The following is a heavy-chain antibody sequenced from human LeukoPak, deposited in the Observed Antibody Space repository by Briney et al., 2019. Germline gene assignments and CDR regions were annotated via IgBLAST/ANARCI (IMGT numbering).Heavy chain of an antibody. CDR1: GYSFTSYW. Sequence: GESLKISCKGSGYSFTSYWIGWVRQMPGKGLEWMGIIYPGDSDTRYSPSFQGQVTISADKSIRTAYLQWSSLKASDTAMYYXXXXXXYYDSSGYDLGGFDYWGQGTLVTVSS. CDR2: IYPGDSDT. V-gene: IGHV5-51*01. J-gene: IGHJ4*02. D-gene: IGHD3-22*01. CDR3: XXXXXYYDSSGYDLGGFDY.